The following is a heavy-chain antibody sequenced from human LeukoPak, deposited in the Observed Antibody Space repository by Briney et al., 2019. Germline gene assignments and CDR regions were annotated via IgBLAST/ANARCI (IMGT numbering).Heavy chain of an antibody. Sequence: ISNNVGYTYYADSVQGRFTISRDNSKNTLYLQMDSLRGEDTAVYYCAKDFRIGYSAHFDYWGQGALVTVSS. J-gene: IGHJ4*02. CDR2: ISNNVGYT. CDR3: AKDFRIGYSAHFDY. V-gene: IGHV3-23*01. D-gene: IGHD2-21*01.